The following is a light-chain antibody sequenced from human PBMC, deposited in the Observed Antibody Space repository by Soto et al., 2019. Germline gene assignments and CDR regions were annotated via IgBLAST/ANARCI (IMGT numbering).Light chain of an antibody. CDR2: DVS. CDR1: SSDVGGYNY. Sequence: QSVLTQPASVSGSPGQSITISCTGTSSDVGGYNYVSWYQQHPGKAPKLMIYDVSNRPSGVSNRFSGSKSGNTASLTISGLQAEDEADYYCSSYTSSSLVFGGGTTLTVL. CDR3: SSYTSSSLV. J-gene: IGLJ2*01. V-gene: IGLV2-14*01.